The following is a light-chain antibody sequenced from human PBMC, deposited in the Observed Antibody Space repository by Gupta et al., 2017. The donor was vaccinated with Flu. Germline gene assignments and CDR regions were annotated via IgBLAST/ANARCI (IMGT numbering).Light chain of an antibody. V-gene: IGLV1-44*01. CDR2: NVN. CDR1: SSSIGRNT. Sequence: QSVLTQPPSPSGTPGQRVTISCSGSSSSIGRNTVNWYQQFPGTAPKLLIYNVNQRPFGVTVQFCGSKSGTSASLAISGFRSEDEAFYYCATWGDNMNGNVVFGGGTKLTVL. J-gene: IGLJ2*01. CDR3: ATWGDNMNGNVV.